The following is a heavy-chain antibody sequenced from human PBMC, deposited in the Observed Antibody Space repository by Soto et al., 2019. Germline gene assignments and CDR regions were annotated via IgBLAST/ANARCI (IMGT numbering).Heavy chain of an antibody. V-gene: IGHV3-30*18. CDR1: GFTFSDYA. J-gene: IGHJ4*02. CDR2: VSHDGRNT. D-gene: IGHD6-19*01. Sequence: VQLVESGGGVVQPGRSLRLSCAASGFTFSDYAMHWVRQAPGKGLDCVAVVSHDGRNTHYADPVKGRFTISRDSSKNTVSLEMTSLRAEDTAVYYCAKGGRQWLVTSDFNYWGQGALVTVSS. CDR3: AKGGRQWLVTSDFNY.